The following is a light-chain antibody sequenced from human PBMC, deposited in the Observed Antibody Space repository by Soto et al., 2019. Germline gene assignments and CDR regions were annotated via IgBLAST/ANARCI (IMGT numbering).Light chain of an antibody. V-gene: IGKV1-17*01. CDR3: QQLNSYQIT. J-gene: IGKJ5*01. CDR2: AAS. CDR1: QDIRNT. Sequence: IQMTTSPSSLSASVRDRVAISCRASQDIRNTLAWYLHKPGKAPKLLIYAASTLQSGVPSRFIGSGSGTDVTLPIGGLQPEDFATYYGQQLNSYQITRGHEPRRE.